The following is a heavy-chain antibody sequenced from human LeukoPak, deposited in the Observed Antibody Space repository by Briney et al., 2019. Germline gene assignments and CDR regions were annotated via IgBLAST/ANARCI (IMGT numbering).Heavy chain of an antibody. Sequence: GGSLRLSCAASGFTFSSYWMHWVRQAPGKGLVWVSRINSDGSSTSYADSVKGRFTISRDNAKNTLYLQMNSLRAEDTAVYYCARERLLWFGELSDYMDVWGKGTTVTVSS. V-gene: IGHV3-74*01. CDR2: INSDGSST. CDR3: ARERLLWFGELSDYMDV. J-gene: IGHJ6*03. D-gene: IGHD3-10*01. CDR1: GFTFSSYW.